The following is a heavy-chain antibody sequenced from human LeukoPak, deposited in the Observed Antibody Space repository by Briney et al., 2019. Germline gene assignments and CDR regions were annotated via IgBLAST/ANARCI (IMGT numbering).Heavy chain of an antibody. CDR1: GFTFSSYA. D-gene: IGHD4-23*01. CDR3: ARENYGGNLYFDY. Sequence: GGSLRLSCSASGFTFSSYAMHWVRQAPGKGLEWVAVISYDGSNKYYADSVKGRFTISRDNSKNTLYLQMNSLRAEDTAVYYCARENYGGNLYFDYWGQGTLATVSS. V-gene: IGHV3-30*04. CDR2: ISYDGSNK. J-gene: IGHJ4*02.